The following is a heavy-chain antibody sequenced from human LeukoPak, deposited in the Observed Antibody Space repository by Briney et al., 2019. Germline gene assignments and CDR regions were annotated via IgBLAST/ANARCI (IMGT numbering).Heavy chain of an antibody. J-gene: IGHJ6*03. D-gene: IGHD3-10*01. CDR2: IYYSGST. Sequence: SETLSLTCTVSGGSISSYYWSWIRQPPGKGLEWIGYIYYSGSTNYNPSLKSRVTMSVDTSKNQFSLKLSSVTAADTAVYYCAREGWFGESYYYYMDVWGKGTTVTVSS. CDR3: AREGWFGESYYYYMDV. V-gene: IGHV4-59*12. CDR1: GGSISSYY.